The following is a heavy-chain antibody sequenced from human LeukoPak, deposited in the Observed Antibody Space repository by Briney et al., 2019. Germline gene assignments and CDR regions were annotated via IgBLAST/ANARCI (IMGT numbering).Heavy chain of an antibody. CDR1: GYTFTGYY. Sequence: ASVKVSCKASGYTFTGYYMHWVRQAPGQGLEWMGGIIPIFGTANYAQKFQGRVTITTDESTSTAYMELSSLRSEDTAVYYCARAPQDTENWFDPWGQGTLVTVSS. D-gene: IGHD1-14*01. V-gene: IGHV1-69*05. CDR2: IIPIFGTA. J-gene: IGHJ5*02. CDR3: ARAPQDTENWFDP.